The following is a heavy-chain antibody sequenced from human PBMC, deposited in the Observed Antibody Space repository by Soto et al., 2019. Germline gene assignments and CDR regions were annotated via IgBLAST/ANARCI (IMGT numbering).Heavy chain of an antibody. Sequence: PSETLSLTCAVSCGSISSSNWWSWVRQPPGKGLEWIGEIYHSGSTNYNPSLKSRVTISVDKSKNQFSLKLSSVTAADTAVYYWARVLWSMAVAGNNDLFDPCGQGTLVTVSS. V-gene: IGHV4-4*02. CDR1: CGSISSSNW. D-gene: IGHD6-19*01. J-gene: IGHJ5*02. CDR2: IYHSGST. CDR3: ARVLWSMAVAGNNDLFDP.